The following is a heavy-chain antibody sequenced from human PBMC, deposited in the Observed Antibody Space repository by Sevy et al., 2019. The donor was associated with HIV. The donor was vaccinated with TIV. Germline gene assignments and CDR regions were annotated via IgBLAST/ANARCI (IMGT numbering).Heavy chain of an antibody. CDR1: GFTFSNYN. D-gene: IGHD3-22*01. Sequence: GGSLRLSCAASGFTFSNYNMTWVRQAPGKGLEWVSFISSSSGSIYYADSLKGRFTISRDNAKNPLYLQMNSLRAEDTAVYYCARDRDTIVKNKYYYYGMDVWGQGTTVTVSS. CDR3: ARDRDTIVKNKYYYYGMDV. V-gene: IGHV3-21*01. J-gene: IGHJ6*02. CDR2: ISSSSGSI.